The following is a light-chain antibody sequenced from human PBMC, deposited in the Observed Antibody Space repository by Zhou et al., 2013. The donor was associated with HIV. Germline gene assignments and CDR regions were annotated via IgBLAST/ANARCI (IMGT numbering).Light chain of an antibody. CDR2: DAS. CDR3: QQRSNWPPRWT. Sequence: EIVLTQSPATLSLSPGERATLSCRASQSVSSYLAWYQQKPGQAPRLLIYDASNRATGIPARFSGSGSGTDFTLTISSLEPEDFAVYYCQQRSNWPPRWTFGQGDQGGNQT. CDR1: QSVSSY. V-gene: IGKV3-11*01. J-gene: IGKJ1*01.